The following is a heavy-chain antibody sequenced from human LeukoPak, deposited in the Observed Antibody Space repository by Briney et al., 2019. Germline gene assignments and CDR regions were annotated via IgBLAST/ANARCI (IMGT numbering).Heavy chain of an antibody. V-gene: IGHV1-2*02. CDR2: INPNSGGT. J-gene: IGHJ6*03. D-gene: IGHD4-23*01. Sequence: ASVKVSCKASGYTFTSYGISWVRQAPGQGLEWMGWINPNSGGTNYAQKFQGRVTMTRDTSISTAYMELSRLRSDDTAVYYCARGDYFGNFGIGTSYYYYYMDVWGTGTTVTVSS. CDR1: GYTFTSYG. CDR3: ARGDYFGNFGIGTSYYYYYMDV.